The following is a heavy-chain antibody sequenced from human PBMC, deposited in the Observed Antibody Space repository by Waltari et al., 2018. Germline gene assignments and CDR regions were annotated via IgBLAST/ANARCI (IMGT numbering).Heavy chain of an antibody. J-gene: IGHJ4*02. D-gene: IGHD3-22*01. CDR2: INPNSGGT. V-gene: IGHV1-2*02. CDR3: ATHYYDSSGYYLG. CDR1: GYTFTGYY. Sequence: QVQLVQSGAEVKKPGASVKVSCKASGYTFTGYYMHWVRRAPGQGLEWMGWINPNSGGTNDAQKFQGRVTMTRDTSISTAYMELSRLRSDDTAVYYCATHYYDSSGYYLGWGQGTLVTVSS.